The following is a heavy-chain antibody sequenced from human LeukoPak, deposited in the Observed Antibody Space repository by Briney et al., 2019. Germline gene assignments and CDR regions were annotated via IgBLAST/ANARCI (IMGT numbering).Heavy chain of an antibody. J-gene: IGHJ6*02. Sequence: ASETLSLTCTVSGGSISSSSYYWDWIRQPPGKGLEWIGSIYYSGSTYYNPSLKSRVTISVDTSENQFSLKLSSVTAADTAVYYCARIPGDCSGGSCYHSSYYYYGMDVWGQGTTVTVSS. CDR3: ARIPGDCSGGSCYHSSYYYYGMDV. D-gene: IGHD2-15*01. CDR2: IYYSGST. V-gene: IGHV4-39*01. CDR1: GGSISSSSYY.